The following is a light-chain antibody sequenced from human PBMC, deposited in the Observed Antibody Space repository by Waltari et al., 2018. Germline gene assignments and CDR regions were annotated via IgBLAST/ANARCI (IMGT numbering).Light chain of an antibody. CDR1: SGRLASHY. Sequence: NFMLTPPHSVSESPGKTVTISSTGSSGRLASHYAQRYQQRPGSAPTTVIYEDNQRPSGVPDRFSGSIDSSSNSASLTISGLKTEDEADYYCQSYDSSNHEGVFGGGTKLTVL. V-gene: IGLV6-57*02. J-gene: IGLJ2*01. CDR3: QSYDSSNHEGV. CDR2: EDN.